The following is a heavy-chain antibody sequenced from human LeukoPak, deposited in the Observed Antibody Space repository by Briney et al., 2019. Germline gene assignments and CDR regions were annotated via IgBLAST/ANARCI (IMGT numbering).Heavy chain of an antibody. J-gene: IGHJ4*02. D-gene: IGHD1-26*01. CDR2: IRDSGATT. Sequence: GGSLRLSCAASGFTFNTYAMSWVRQSPGKGLEWVSGIRDSGATTFYAVSVRGRFTISRDNSKNTLYLQMNSLRAEDTALYYCAKDRGTYSPYYFDSWGQGTLVTVSS. CDR3: AKDRGTYSPYYFDS. V-gene: IGHV3-23*01. CDR1: GFTFNTYA.